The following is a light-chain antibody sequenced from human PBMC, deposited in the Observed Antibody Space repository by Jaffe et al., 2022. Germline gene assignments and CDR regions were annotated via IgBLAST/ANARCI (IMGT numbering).Light chain of an antibody. J-gene: IGKJ1*01. CDR2: AAS. CDR1: QDISDY. V-gene: IGKV1-16*02. CDR3: QQYHSYPWT. Sequence: DIQMTQSPSSMSASVGDRVTITCRASQDISDYLVWFQQKPGKAPKSLIYAASRLQNGVSSKFSGSGSGTDFSLTINTLQPEDFATYYCQQYHSYPWTFGQGTKVEIK.